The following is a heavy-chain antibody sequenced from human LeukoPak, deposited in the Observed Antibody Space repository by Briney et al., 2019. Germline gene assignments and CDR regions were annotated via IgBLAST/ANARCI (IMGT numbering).Heavy chain of an antibody. D-gene: IGHD5-18*01. CDR2: IKQDGSEK. CDR1: GFTFSSYW. Sequence: GGSLRLSCATSGFTFSSYWMSWVRQAPGKGLEWVANIKQDGSEKYYVDSVKGRFSISRDNSKNTLYLQMNSLRAEDTAVYYCARDQRGFSYSKYYFDYWGQGTLVTVSS. V-gene: IGHV3-7*01. J-gene: IGHJ4*02. CDR3: ARDQRGFSYSKYYFDY.